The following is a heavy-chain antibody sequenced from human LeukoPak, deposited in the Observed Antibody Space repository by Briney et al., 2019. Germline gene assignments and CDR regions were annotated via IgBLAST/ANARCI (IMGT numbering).Heavy chain of an antibody. CDR2: IYPDSGGT. CDR1: GYTFTDYY. CDR3: ARGRSDYYLDS. Sequence: ASVKVSCKASGYTFTDYYMHWVRQAPGHGLEWMGGIYPDSGGTNYAQKFQGRVTMTRDTSISTAYMGLSRLTSDDTAVYYCARGRSDYYLDSWGQGTLVTVSS. V-gene: IGHV1-2*02. D-gene: IGHD3-10*01. J-gene: IGHJ4*02.